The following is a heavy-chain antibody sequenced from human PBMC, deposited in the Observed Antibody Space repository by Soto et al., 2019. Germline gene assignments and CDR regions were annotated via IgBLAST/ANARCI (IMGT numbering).Heavy chain of an antibody. J-gene: IGHJ6*03. CDR3: ASSIYYDFWSGYYPSYYYYYMDV. Sequence: SETLSLTCTVSGGSISSYYWSWIRQPPGKGLERIGYIYYSGSTNYNPSLKSRVTITVDTSKNQFSLKLSSVTAADTAVYYCASSIYYDFWSGYYPSYYYYYMDVWGKGTTVTVSS. CDR1: GGSISSYY. D-gene: IGHD3-3*01. V-gene: IGHV4-59*01. CDR2: IYYSGST.